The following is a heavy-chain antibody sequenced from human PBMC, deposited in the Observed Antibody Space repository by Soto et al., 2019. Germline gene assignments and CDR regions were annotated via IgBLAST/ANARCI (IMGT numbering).Heavy chain of an antibody. V-gene: IGHV3-15*07. Sequence: GGSLRLSCAASGFTFSNAWMNWVRQAPGKELEWVGRIKSKTDGGTTDYAAPVKGRFTISSDDSKNTLYLQMNSLKTEDTAVYYCTTFYPVVVVAASDYWGQGTLVTLSS. CDR1: GFTFSNAW. J-gene: IGHJ4*02. CDR2: IKSKTDGGTT. CDR3: TTFYPVVVVAASDY. D-gene: IGHD2-15*01.